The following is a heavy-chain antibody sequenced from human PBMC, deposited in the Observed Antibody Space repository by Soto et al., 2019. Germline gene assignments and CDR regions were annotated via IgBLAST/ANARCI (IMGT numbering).Heavy chain of an antibody. J-gene: IGHJ4*02. CDR3: ARGPSYSDSYFDY. CDR2: ISYDGNNK. Sequence: GGSLRLSCAASEFTFSNYAMHSVRQPPGKGLQWLAVISYDGNNKYYADSVEGRFTISRDNSKNTVYLQMNSLRLEDTAVYYCARGPSYSDSYFDYWGQGTLVTVSS. CDR1: EFTFSNYA. V-gene: IGHV3-30*03. D-gene: IGHD4-17*01.